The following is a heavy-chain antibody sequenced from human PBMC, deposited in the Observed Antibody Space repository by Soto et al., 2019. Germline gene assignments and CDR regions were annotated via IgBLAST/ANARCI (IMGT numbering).Heavy chain of an antibody. V-gene: IGHV1-69*01. CDR1: GDTFTSYA. Sequence: TSVEVSCKPSGDTFTSYAIICVRQAHGPGLEWMGGIIPTCGKAIYAQKFKGRVTIPGDESKSTAYMDLSSLRSEDTAVYYCARDSPGLRFWGGSHAFDFWGQGTMVTVFS. D-gene: IGHD3-16*01. CDR2: IIPTCGKA. CDR3: ARDSPGLRFWGGSHAFDF. J-gene: IGHJ3*01.